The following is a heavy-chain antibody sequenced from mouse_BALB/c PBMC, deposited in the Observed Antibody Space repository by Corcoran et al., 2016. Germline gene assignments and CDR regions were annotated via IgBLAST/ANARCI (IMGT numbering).Heavy chain of an antibody. CDR2: INPDSSTR. D-gene: IGHD1-2*01. CDR1: GFDFSRYW. CDR3: ASLHYYGFDDY. J-gene: IGHJ2*01. V-gene: IGHV4-1*02. Sequence: EVKLLESGGGRVQPGGSLKLSCAASGFDFSRYWMSWVRQAPGKGLEWIGEINPDSSTRNYTLSIKDKFIISRDNAKNTLDLQMSKVRSEDTALYYCASLHYYGFDDYWGQGTTLAVSS.